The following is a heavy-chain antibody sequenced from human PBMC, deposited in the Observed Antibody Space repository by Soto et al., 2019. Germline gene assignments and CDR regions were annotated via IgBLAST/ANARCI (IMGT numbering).Heavy chain of an antibody. CDR3: ARVFPDGWVEPGVVRGYLDT. V-gene: IGHV1-69*01. CDR1: VEFFSNYG. J-gene: IGHJ4*02. Sequence: QAQLVQSGAEVKEPGSSVQLSCKASVEFFSNYGISWVRQAPGQGLEWMGGIIPIFGTISNAEKFQGRVTITADESTNTVYIELRNLRSADTALYFCARVFPDGWVEPGVVRGYLDTWGRGTLVTVSS. D-gene: IGHD3-10*01. CDR2: IIPIFGTI.